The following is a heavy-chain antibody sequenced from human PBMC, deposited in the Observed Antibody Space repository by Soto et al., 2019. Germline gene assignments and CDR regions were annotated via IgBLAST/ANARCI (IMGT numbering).Heavy chain of an antibody. CDR2: VSATAGTP. CDR3: AKERLPGGFDY. CDR1: SV. V-gene: IGHV3-23*01. Sequence: SVMTVLRQAPGKGLEWVSLVSATAGTPYYTDSVKGRFTISRDNSRNTVYLQMNSLRADDMAVYYCAKERLPGGFDYPGQGTLGTVPS. D-gene: IGHD3-16*01. J-gene: IGHJ4*02.